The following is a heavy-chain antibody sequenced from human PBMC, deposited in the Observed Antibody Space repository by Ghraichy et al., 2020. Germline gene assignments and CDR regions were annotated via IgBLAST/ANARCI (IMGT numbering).Heavy chain of an antibody. CDR1: GGSISSGSYY. CDR3: ARHSPFSNSSAFHY. Sequence: SETLSLTCTVSGGSISSGSYYWSWIRQPAGKGLEWIGRVYASGTNYNPSLQSRVTISVDTSKNQFSLRLSSVTAADTAVYYCARHSPFSNSSAFHYWGQGTLVTVSS. CDR2: VYASGT. V-gene: IGHV4-61*02. J-gene: IGHJ4*02. D-gene: IGHD6-6*01.